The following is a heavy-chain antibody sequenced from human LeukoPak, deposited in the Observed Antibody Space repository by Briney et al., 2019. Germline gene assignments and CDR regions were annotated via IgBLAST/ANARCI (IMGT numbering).Heavy chain of an antibody. V-gene: IGHV1-69*05. Sequence: SVKVSCKASGGTFSSYAISWLRQAPGQGLEWMGRIIPIFGTANYAQKFQGRVTITTDESTSTAYMELSSLRSEDTAVYYCARGHYYYDSSGYYDPTDAFDIWGQGTMVTVSS. CDR2: IIPIFGTA. J-gene: IGHJ3*02. CDR1: GGTFSSYA. CDR3: ARGHYYYDSSGYYDPTDAFDI. D-gene: IGHD3-22*01.